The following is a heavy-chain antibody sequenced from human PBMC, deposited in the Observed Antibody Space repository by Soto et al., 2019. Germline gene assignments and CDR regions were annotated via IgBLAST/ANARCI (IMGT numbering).Heavy chain of an antibody. Sequence: PGGSLRLSCAASGFNFSTYSLTWVRQAPGKGLEWVSAIADHGGNTYYADSVKGRFTISRDNSKDTLYLQMNSLRSDDTAVYYCARVWSSGGDYWGQGTLVTVSS. J-gene: IGHJ4*02. CDR3: ARVWSSGGDY. CDR1: GFNFSTYS. V-gene: IGHV3-23*01. CDR2: IADHGGNT. D-gene: IGHD2-15*01.